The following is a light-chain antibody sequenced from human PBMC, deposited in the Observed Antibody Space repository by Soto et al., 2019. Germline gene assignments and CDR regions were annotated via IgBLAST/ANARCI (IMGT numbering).Light chain of an antibody. J-gene: IGLJ7*01. Sequence: QSALTQPASVSGSPGPSITISCTGTSSDVGGYNYVSWYQQHPGKAPKLMIYDVSNRPSGVSNRFSGSKSGNTASLTISGLQAEDEADYYCSSYTSSSTRAVFGGGTQLTVL. V-gene: IGLV2-14*01. CDR2: DVS. CDR3: SSYTSSSTRAV. CDR1: SSDVGGYNY.